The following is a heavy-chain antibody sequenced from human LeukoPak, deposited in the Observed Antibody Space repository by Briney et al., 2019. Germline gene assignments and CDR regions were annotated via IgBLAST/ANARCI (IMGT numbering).Heavy chain of an antibody. Sequence: PSETQSLTCAVYGGSFSGYYWSWIRQPPGKGLEWIGEINHSGSTNYNPSLKSRVTISADTSKNQFSLKLSSVTAAGTAVYYCARGLGGWYVYYFDYWGQGTLVTVSS. CDR1: GGSFSGYY. CDR3: ARGLGGWYVYYFDY. J-gene: IGHJ4*02. CDR2: INHSGST. D-gene: IGHD6-19*01. V-gene: IGHV4-34*01.